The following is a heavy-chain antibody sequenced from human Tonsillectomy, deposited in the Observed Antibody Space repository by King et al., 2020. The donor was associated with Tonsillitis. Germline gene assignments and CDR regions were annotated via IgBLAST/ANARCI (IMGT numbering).Heavy chain of an antibody. Sequence: QLQLQESGPGVVKPSETLSLTCTVSGGSIGSSDDYWAWIRQPPGKGLEWSGYMYYSGTIFYNPSLKRRITISGGTSDNRFSLKLSSVTAADTAIYFCARYFSGCFDYWGQGALVTVSS. V-gene: IGHV4-39*01. D-gene: IGHD1-26*01. CDR2: MYYSGTI. J-gene: IGHJ4*02. CDR3: ARYFSGCFDY. CDR1: GGSIGSSDDY.